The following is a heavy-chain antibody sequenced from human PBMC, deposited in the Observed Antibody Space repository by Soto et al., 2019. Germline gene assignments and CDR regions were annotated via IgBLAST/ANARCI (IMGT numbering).Heavy chain of an antibody. D-gene: IGHD3-16*01. CDR1: GFTFSSNG. J-gene: IGHJ4*02. CDR3: VKDNNWADTG. V-gene: IGHV3-23*01. CDR2: ISGNSDTT. Sequence: EVQLLESGGGLVQPGGSLRLSCAASGFTFSSNGMTWVRQAPGKGLEWVSIISGNSDTTYYADSVKGRFTVSRDNSKNNLYLQMNSLRVEDTAIYYCVKDNNWADTGWGQGNLVTVSS.